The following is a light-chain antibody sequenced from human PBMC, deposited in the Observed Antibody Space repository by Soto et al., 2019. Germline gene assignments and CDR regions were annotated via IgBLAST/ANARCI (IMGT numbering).Light chain of an antibody. J-gene: IGKJ1*01. CDR1: QGISGW. V-gene: IGKV1-5*01. CDR3: QQHNDYWT. Sequence: DTQLTQSPSTLAASVGDRVTITCRARQGISGWLAWYQQKPGKAPRVLIYEASTFESGVPSRFSGSGSGTEFTLTISGLQPDDFATYFCQQHNDYWTLGQGTRVEIK. CDR2: EAS.